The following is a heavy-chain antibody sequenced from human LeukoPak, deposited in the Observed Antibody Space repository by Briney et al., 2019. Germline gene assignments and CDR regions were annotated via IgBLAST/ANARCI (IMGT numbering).Heavy chain of an antibody. CDR2: ISGSGGST. D-gene: IGHD3-9*01. Sequence: GGSLRLSCAASGFTFDKAWMTWVRQAPGKGLEWVSAISGSGGSTYYADSVKGRFTISRDNSKNTLYLQMNSLRAEDTAVYYRAKDQYYDILTGLSEHDYWGQGTLVTVSS. CDR1: GFTFDKAW. V-gene: IGHV3-23*01. CDR3: AKDQYYDILTGLSEHDY. J-gene: IGHJ4*02.